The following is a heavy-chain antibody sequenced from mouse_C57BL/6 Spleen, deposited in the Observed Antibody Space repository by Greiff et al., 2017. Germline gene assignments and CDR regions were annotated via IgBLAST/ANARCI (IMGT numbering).Heavy chain of an antibody. Sequence: QVQLQQSGAELARPGASVKMSCKASGYTFTSYTMHWVEQRPGQGLEWIGYINPSSGYTKYNQKFKDKATLTADKSSSTAYMQLSSLTSEDSAVYYCASYYGSSYGYFDVWGTGTTVTVSS. D-gene: IGHD1-1*01. CDR1: GYTFTSYT. J-gene: IGHJ1*03. CDR3: ASYYGSSYGYFDV. CDR2: INPSSGYT. V-gene: IGHV1-4*01.